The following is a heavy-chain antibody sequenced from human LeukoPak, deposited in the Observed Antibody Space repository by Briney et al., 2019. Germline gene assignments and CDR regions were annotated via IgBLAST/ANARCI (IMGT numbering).Heavy chain of an antibody. D-gene: IGHD4-17*01. Sequence: ASVTVSCKPSGYTFTGNYLHWVRQAPGQGLEWIGWINPNSGATNHAQKFQGRVTMTRDTSINTAYMELSRLRSDDTALYYCAKSAVTTLPYFDYWGQGTLVTVSS. CDR1: GYTFTGNY. CDR3: AKSAVTTLPYFDY. V-gene: IGHV1-2*02. CDR2: INPNSGAT. J-gene: IGHJ4*02.